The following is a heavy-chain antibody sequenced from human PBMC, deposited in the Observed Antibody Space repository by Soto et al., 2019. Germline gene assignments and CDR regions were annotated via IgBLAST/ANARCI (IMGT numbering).Heavy chain of an antibody. J-gene: IGHJ3*02. CDR3: AREIAVAGKTSDVFDI. D-gene: IGHD6-19*01. CDR1: GGTFHTYT. V-gene: IGHV1-69*02. Sequence: QVQLVQSGSEVKKPGSSVKVSCKASGGTFHTYTISWVRQAPGQGLEWLGRIISILGLAKYAQKFQGRVTITADKSTSTAYMELSSRRSEDTAVYYCAREIAVAGKTSDVFDIWGQGTKVTVSS. CDR2: IISILGLA.